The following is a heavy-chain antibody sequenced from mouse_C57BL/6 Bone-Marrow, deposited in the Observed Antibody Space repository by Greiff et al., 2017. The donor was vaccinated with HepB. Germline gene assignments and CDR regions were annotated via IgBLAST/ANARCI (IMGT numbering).Heavy chain of an antibody. CDR1: GFNIKDDY. Sequence: VQLQQSGAELVRPGASVKLSCTASGFNIKDDYMHWVKQRPEQGLEWIGWIDPENGDTEYASKFQGKATITADTSSNTAYLQLSSLTSEDTAVYYCTNHGKLRLRGKAMDYWGQGTSVTVSS. J-gene: IGHJ4*01. CDR2: IDPENGDT. D-gene: IGHD3-2*02. V-gene: IGHV14-4*01. CDR3: TNHGKLRLRGKAMDY.